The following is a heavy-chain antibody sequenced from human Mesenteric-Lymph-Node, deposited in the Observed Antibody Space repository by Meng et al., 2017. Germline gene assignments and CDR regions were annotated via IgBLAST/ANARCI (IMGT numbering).Heavy chain of an antibody. CDR3: ARDHGSLNWFDP. V-gene: IGHV3-11*04. CDR1: GFTFSDYD. J-gene: IGHJ5*02. D-gene: IGHD6-25*01. CDR2: VSPTSGSL. Sequence: QWRLVQCWGGLGKAGGSLRLSCAASGFTFSDYDMTWIRQPPGQGLEWLASVSPTSGSLYFADSVKGRFSISRDNAKNSVSLQMTRLRVEDTAVYYCARDHGSLNWFDPWGQGTLVTVSS.